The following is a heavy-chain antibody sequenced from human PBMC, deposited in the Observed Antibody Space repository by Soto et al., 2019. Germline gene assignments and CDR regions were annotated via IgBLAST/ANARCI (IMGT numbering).Heavy chain of an antibody. Sequence: ASVNVSCKASGYTFTSYDINWVRQATGQGLEWMGWMNPNSGNTGYAQKFQGRVTMTRNTSISTAYMELSSLRSEDTAVYYCARMNEEYQLLVGGWFDPWGQGTLVTVSS. J-gene: IGHJ5*02. D-gene: IGHD2-2*01. CDR3: ARMNEEYQLLVGGWFDP. V-gene: IGHV1-8*01. CDR2: MNPNSGNT. CDR1: GYTFTSYD.